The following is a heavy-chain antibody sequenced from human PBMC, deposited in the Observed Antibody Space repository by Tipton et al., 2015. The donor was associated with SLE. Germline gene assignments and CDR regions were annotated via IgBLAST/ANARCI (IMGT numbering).Heavy chain of an antibody. D-gene: IGHD3-22*01. CDR2: VYHSGST. CDR3: ARDEXRYDTXGYHLLGHFDF. CDR1: GDSITSSHW. Sequence: TLSFTCDVSGDSITSSHWWSWVRQSPVKGLEWIGEVYHSGSTNYNPSPKSRVTISVDTSKNQFSLKLTSVTAADTAVYYCARDEXRYDTXGYHLLGHFDFWGQGTXVTVSS. V-gene: IGHV4-4*02. J-gene: IGHJ4*02.